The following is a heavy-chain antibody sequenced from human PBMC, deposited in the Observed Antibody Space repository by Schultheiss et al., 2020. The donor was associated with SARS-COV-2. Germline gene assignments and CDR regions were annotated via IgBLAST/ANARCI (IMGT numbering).Heavy chain of an antibody. V-gene: IGHV3-15*01. CDR1: GFTFSNAW. D-gene: IGHD3-16*01. Sequence: GESLKISCAASGFTFSNAWMNWVRQAPGKGLEWVGRIKSKTDGGTTDYAAPVKGRFTISRDDSRDMLYLQMNSLRAEDTAVYYCARGDEQKLRLGYYYGMDVWGQGTTVTVSS. J-gene: IGHJ6*02. CDR3: ARGDEQKLRLGYYYGMDV. CDR2: IKSKTDGGTT.